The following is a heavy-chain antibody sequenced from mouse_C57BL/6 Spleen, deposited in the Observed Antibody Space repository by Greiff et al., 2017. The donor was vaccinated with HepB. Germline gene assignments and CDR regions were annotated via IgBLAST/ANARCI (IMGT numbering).Heavy chain of an antibody. Sequence: VQLKESVAELVRPGASVKLSCTASGFNIKNTYMHWVKQRPEQGLEWIGRIDPANGNTKYAPKFQGKATITADTSSNTAYLQLSSLTSEDTAIYYCAEGITTVVATPYAMDYWGQGTSVTVSS. CDR3: AEGITTVVATPYAMDY. V-gene: IGHV14-3*01. D-gene: IGHD1-1*01. J-gene: IGHJ4*01. CDR2: IDPANGNT. CDR1: GFNIKNTY.